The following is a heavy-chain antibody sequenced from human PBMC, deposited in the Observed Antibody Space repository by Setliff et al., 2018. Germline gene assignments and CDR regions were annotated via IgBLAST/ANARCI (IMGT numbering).Heavy chain of an antibody. D-gene: IGHD3-3*01. Sequence: GASVKVSCKASGYTFTSYAMHWVRQAPGQRPEWMGWINTGNANTKYSQKFQGRVTITRDTSANTAYMELSSLRSEDTAVYYCARDTYIGDFWSGYYIQGQFDPWGQGTLVTVSS. CDR2: INTGNANT. CDR1: GYTFTSYA. J-gene: IGHJ5*02. CDR3: ARDTYIGDFWSGYYIQGQFDP. V-gene: IGHV1-3*04.